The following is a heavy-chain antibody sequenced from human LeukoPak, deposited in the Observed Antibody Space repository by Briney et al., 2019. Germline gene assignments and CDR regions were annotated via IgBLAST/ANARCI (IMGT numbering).Heavy chain of an antibody. V-gene: IGHV3-21*01. CDR1: GFTFSSFG. Sequence: PGGSLRLSCAVSGFTFSSFGMNWVRQAPGKGLEWVSSIISSGNYIYYADSVKGRFTISRNNAKNSLYLQMNSLRAEDTAVYYCASSIVVVTARYNWFDPWGQGTLVTVS. CDR3: ASSIVVVTARYNWFDP. CDR2: IISSGNYI. D-gene: IGHD2-21*02. J-gene: IGHJ5*02.